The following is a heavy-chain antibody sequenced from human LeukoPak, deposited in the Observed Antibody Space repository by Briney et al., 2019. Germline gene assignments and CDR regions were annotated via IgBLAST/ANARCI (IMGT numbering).Heavy chain of an antibody. CDR3: AKGGYSSSSPSDY. CDR2: ISGSGGST. Sequence: PGGSLRLSCAASGFTFSSYAMSWVRQAPGKGLEWVSAISGSGGSTYYADSVKGRFTISRDNSKNTLYLQMNSLGAEDTAVYYCAKGGYSSSSPSDYWGQGTLITVSS. J-gene: IGHJ4*02. V-gene: IGHV3-23*01. CDR1: GFTFSSYA. D-gene: IGHD6-6*01.